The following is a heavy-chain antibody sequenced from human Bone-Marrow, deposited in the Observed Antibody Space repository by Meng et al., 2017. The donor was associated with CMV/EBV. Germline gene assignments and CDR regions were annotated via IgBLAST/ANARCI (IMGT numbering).Heavy chain of an antibody. J-gene: IGHJ4*02. Sequence: SETLSLTCTVSGGSVSSGSYYWSRIRQPPGKGLEWIGYIYYSGSTNYNPSLKSRVTISVDTSKNQFSLKLSSVTAADTAVYYCAGDGYDTLDYWGQGTLVTVSS. CDR2: IYYSGST. CDR3: AGDGYDTLDY. V-gene: IGHV4-61*01. CDR1: GGSVSSGSYY. D-gene: IGHD2-15*01.